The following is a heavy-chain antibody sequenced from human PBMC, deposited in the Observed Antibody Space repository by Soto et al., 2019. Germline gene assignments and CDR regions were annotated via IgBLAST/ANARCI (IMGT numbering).Heavy chain of an antibody. J-gene: IGHJ4*02. V-gene: IGHV3-9*01. Sequence: EVQLVESGGGLVQPGRSLRLSCAASGFTFDDYALHWVRQVPGKGLEWVSGISWNSVAIHYADSVKGRFTISRDNAKNSLYLQMNNLRGEHTALYYCAKATRLTDTGSDWGQGTLVTVSS. D-gene: IGHD2-8*02. CDR2: ISWNSVAI. CDR1: GFTFDDYA. CDR3: AKATRLTDTGSD.